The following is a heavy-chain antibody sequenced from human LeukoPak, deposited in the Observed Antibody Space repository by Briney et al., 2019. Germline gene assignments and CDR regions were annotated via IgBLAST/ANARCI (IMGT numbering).Heavy chain of an antibody. J-gene: IGHJ6*02. CDR2: INTDGSST. CDR3: ARVGYCSSGICYGMDV. V-gene: IGHV3-74*01. Sequence: HPGGSLRLSCAASGFTFSNYWMHWVRQAPGKGLVWVSRINTDGSSTSYADSVKGRFTISRDNAKNTVYLQMNSLRVEDTAVYYCARVGYCSSGICYGMDVWGPGTTVSVSS. CDR1: GFTFSNYW. D-gene: IGHD2-2*01.